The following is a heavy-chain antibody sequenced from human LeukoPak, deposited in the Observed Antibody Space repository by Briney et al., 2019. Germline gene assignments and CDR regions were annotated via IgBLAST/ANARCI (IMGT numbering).Heavy chain of an antibody. CDR2: IIPIFGTA. D-gene: IGHD4-11*01. Sequence: GASVKVSCKASGGTFSSYAISWVRQAPGQGLEWMGGIIPIFGTANYAQKFQGRVTITADESTSTAYMELSSLRSEDTAVYYCARGSPTVTSIYKYYSMDVWGKGTTVTVSS. CDR3: ARGSPTVTSIYKYYSMDV. V-gene: IGHV1-69*13. J-gene: IGHJ6*03. CDR1: GGTFSSYA.